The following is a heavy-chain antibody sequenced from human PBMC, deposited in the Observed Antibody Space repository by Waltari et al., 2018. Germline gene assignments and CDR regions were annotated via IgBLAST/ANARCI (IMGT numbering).Heavy chain of an antibody. CDR2: IYYSGST. V-gene: IGHV4-39*07. CDR3: ARNVSSISSSRDAFDY. Sequence: QLQLQESGPGLVTPSETLSLTCTVPGGSISSSSSYWGWIRQPPGKGLEWIGSIYYSGSTYYNPSLKSRVTISVDTSKNQFSLKLSSVTAADTAVYYCARNVSSISSSRDAFDYWGQGTLVSVSS. J-gene: IGHJ4*02. D-gene: IGHD6-13*01. CDR1: GGSISSSSSY.